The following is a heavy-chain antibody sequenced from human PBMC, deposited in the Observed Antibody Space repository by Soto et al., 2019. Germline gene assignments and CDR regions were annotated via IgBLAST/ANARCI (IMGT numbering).Heavy chain of an antibody. D-gene: IGHD3-10*01. CDR1: GFTFSSYG. CDR2: IWYDGSNK. J-gene: IGHJ4*02. Sequence: GGSLRLSCAASGFTFSSYGMHWVRQAPGKGLEWVAVIWYDGSNKYYADSVKGRFTISRDKSKNTLYLQMNSLRAEDTAVYYCARDTDGSGSYYNVGYFDYWGQGTLVTVSS. V-gene: IGHV3-33*01. CDR3: ARDTDGSGSYYNVGYFDY.